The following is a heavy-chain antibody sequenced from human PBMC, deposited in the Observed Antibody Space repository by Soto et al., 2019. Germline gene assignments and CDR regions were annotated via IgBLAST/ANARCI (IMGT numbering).Heavy chain of an antibody. J-gene: IGHJ4*02. Sequence: EVQLLESGGGLVQPGGSLRLSCAASGFTFSSYAMSWVRQAPGKGLEWVSAISGSGGSTYYADSVKGRFTISRDNSKNTLYLQMNSLRAEDAAVYYCAKRVGSSGYSPDYWGQGTLVTVSS. V-gene: IGHV3-23*01. CDR3: AKRVGSSGYSPDY. CDR2: ISGSGGST. CDR1: GFTFSSYA. D-gene: IGHD3-22*01.